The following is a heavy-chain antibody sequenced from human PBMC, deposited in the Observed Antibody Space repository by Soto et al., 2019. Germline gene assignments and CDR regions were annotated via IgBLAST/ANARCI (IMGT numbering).Heavy chain of an antibody. V-gene: IGHV4-39*01. CDR2: IYYSGST. CDR1: GASISSSSYY. J-gene: IGHJ5*02. D-gene: IGHD3-10*01. Sequence: SETLSLTCTVSGASISSSSYYWGWIRQPPGKGLEWIGSIYYSGSTYYNPSLKSRVTISVDTSKNQFSLKLSSVTAADTAVYYCARHPAKLLWFGELSHNWFDPWGQGTLVTVSS. CDR3: ARHPAKLLWFGELSHNWFDP.